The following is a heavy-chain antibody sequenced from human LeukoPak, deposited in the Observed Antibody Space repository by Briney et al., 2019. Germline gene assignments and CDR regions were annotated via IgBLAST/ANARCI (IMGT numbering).Heavy chain of an antibody. CDR3: ARDLLPLRVLVVYAMKGGFDP. J-gene: IGHJ5*02. CDR1: GGSISSYY. Sequence: SETLSLTCTVSGGSISSYYWSWIRQPAGKGLEWIGRIYTSGSTNYNPSLKSRVTMSVDTSKNQFSLKLSSVTAADTAVYYCARDLLPLRVLVVYAMKGGFDPWGQGTLVTVSS. V-gene: IGHV4-4*07. D-gene: IGHD2-8*01. CDR2: IYTSGST.